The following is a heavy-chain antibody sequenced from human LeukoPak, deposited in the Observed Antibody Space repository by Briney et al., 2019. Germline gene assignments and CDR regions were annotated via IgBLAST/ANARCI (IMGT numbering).Heavy chain of an antibody. CDR2: AYHSGIT. CDR3: ARHGGTFDP. D-gene: IGHD1-1*01. CDR1: GDSISSYD. Sequence: SETLSLTCTVSGDSISSYDWSWIRQPPGTRLEWIGYAYHSGITNYNPSLKSRVTISVDTSESQFSLRLSSVTAADTAIYYCARHGGTFDPWGQGILVTVSS. J-gene: IGHJ5*02. V-gene: IGHV4-59*01.